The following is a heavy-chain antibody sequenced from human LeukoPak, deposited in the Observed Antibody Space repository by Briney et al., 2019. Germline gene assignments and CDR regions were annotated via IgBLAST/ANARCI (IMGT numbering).Heavy chain of an antibody. V-gene: IGHV3-7*04. CDR2: INPDGREI. D-gene: IGHD4-17*01. Sequence: GGSLRLSCAASGFTFSRYSMNWVRQAPGKGLEWVANINPDGREIYYVDSVKGRFTISRDNARNSLYLQMNSLRAEDTAIYYCARGQVTAVTRLAAFDIWGQGTMVIVSS. CDR3: ARGQVTAVTRLAAFDI. CDR1: GFTFSRYS. J-gene: IGHJ3*02.